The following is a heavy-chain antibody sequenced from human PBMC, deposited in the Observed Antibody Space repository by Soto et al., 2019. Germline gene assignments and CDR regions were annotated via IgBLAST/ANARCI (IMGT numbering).Heavy chain of an antibody. Sequence: VQLVESGGGLVKPGGSLRLSCAASGFTFSDYYMSLIRQAPGKGLELVSYISSSSSYTNYAESVKGRFTISRDNAKNSLYLQMNSLRAEDTAVYYCARVVRIAAADPYYFDYWCQGTLVTVSS. CDR1: GFTFSDYY. D-gene: IGHD6-13*01. CDR3: ARVVRIAAADPYYFDY. CDR2: ISSSSSYT. J-gene: IGHJ4*02. V-gene: IGHV3-11*06.